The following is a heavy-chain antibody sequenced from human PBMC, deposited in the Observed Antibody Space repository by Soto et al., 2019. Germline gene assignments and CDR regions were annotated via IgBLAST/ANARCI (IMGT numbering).Heavy chain of an antibody. CDR3: AKDPGGVGIVVVPAVWAFDI. J-gene: IGHJ3*02. Sequence: GESLKISCAASGFTFSSYAMSWVRQAPGKGLEWVSAISGSGGSTYYADSVKGRFTISRDNSKNTLYLQMNSLRAEDTAVYYCAKDPGGVGIVVVPAVWAFDIWGQGTMVTVSS. CDR1: GFTFSSYA. CDR2: ISGSGGST. V-gene: IGHV3-23*01. D-gene: IGHD2-2*01.